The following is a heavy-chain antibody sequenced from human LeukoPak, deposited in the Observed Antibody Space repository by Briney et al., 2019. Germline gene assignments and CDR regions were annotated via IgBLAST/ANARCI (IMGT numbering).Heavy chain of an antibody. V-gene: IGHV3-49*05. CDR2: IRSKAYGGTT. CDR3: TRDRAVYYYDSSGYLGYYYYMDV. D-gene: IGHD3-22*01. Sequence: KPGRSLRLFCTASGFTFGDYAMSWFRQAPGEGLEWVGFIRSKAYGGTTEYAASVKGRFTISRDDSKSIAYLQMNSLKTEDTAVYYCTRDRAVYYYDSSGYLGYYYYMDVWGKGTTVTVSS. CDR1: GFTFGDYA. J-gene: IGHJ6*03.